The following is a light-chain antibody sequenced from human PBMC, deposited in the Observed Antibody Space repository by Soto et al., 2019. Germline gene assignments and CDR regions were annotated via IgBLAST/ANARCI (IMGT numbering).Light chain of an antibody. CDR1: QSISNY. CDR3: QQSYTTPLT. CDR2: EAS. Sequence: DIQMTQSPSSLSASVGDRVTITCRASQSISNYLNWYQQKPGKAPKLLIYEASNLQSGVPSRFSGSGSGTDFTLTITCLQPEDFATYYCQQSYTTPLTFGQGTRLEIK. J-gene: IGKJ5*01. V-gene: IGKV1-39*01.